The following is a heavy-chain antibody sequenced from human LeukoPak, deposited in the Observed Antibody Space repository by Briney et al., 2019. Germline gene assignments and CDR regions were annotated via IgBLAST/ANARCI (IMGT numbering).Heavy chain of an antibody. CDR3: ARRRRITIFGVVTTYYYYYMDV. CDR2: ISSSSSTI. D-gene: IGHD3-3*01. V-gene: IGHV3-48*04. CDR1: GFTFSSYS. Sequence: GGSLRLSCAASGFTFSSYSMNWVRQAPGKGLEWVSYISSSSSTIYYADSVKGRFTISRDNAKNSLYLQMNSLRAEDTAVYYCARRRRITIFGVVTTYYYYYMDVWGKGTTVTVSS. J-gene: IGHJ6*03.